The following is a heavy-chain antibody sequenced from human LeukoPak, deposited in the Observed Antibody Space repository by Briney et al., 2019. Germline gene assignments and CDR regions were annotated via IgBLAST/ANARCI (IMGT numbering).Heavy chain of an antibody. Sequence: SETLSLTCTVSGGSISSYYWSWIRQPPGKGLEWIGYIYYSGSTNYNPSLKSRVTISVDTSKNQFSLKLSSVTAADTAVYYCARPYFWSGYYGGHGDLYYFDYWGQGTLVTVSS. CDR1: GGSISSYY. J-gene: IGHJ4*02. V-gene: IGHV4-59*08. D-gene: IGHD3-3*01. CDR2: IYYSGST. CDR3: ARPYFWSGYYGGHGDLYYFDY.